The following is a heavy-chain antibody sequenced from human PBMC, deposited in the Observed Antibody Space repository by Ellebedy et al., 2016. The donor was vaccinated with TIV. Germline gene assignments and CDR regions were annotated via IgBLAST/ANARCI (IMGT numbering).Heavy chain of an antibody. J-gene: IGHJ4*02. D-gene: IGHD2-2*01. CDR2: ISYDGSNK. CDR3: AKDPDLVVVPAAPVTYFDY. CDR1: GFTFSSYG. V-gene: IGHV3-30*18. Sequence: GESLKISXAASGFTFSSYGMHWVRQAPGKGLEWVAVISYDGSNKYYADSVKGRFTISRDNSKNTLYLQMNSLRAEDTAVYYCAKDPDLVVVPAAPVTYFDYWGQGTLVAVSS.